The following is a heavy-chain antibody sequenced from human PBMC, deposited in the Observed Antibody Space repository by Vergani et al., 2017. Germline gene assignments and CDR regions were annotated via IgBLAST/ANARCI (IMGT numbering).Heavy chain of an antibody. V-gene: IGHV4-61*02. J-gene: IGHJ4*02. Sequence: QVQLQESGPGLVKPSQTLSLTCTVSGGSISSGSYYWSWIRQPAGKGLEWIGRIYTSGSTNYNPSLKSRVTISVDTSKNQFSLKLSSVTAADTAVYYCARDRRDGYNFDYWGQGTLVTVSS. CDR2: IYTSGST. CDR1: GGSISSGSYY. D-gene: IGHD5-24*01. CDR3: ARDRRDGYNFDY.